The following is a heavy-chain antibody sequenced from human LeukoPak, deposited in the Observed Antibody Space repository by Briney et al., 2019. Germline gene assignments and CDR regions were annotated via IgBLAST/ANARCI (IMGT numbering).Heavy chain of an antibody. V-gene: IGHV1-3*01. CDR2: INAGNGNT. Sequence: ASVKVSCKASGYIFISYAMHWVRQAPGQRLEWMGWINAGNGNTKYSQKFQGRVTITRDTSTSTVYMELSSLRSEDTAVYHCARGHGSYYYYMDVWGKGTTVTVSS. J-gene: IGHJ6*03. CDR1: GYIFISYA. CDR3: ARGHGSYYYYMDV. D-gene: IGHD3-10*01.